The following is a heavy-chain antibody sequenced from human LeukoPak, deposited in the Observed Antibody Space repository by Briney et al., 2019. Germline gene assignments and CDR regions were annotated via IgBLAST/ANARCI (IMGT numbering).Heavy chain of an antibody. CDR2: INAGNGNT. CDR1: GYTFTSYA. D-gene: IGHD6-13*01. V-gene: IGHV1-3*01. Sequence: ASVKVSCKASGYTFTSYAMHWVRQAPGQRLEWMGWINAGNGNTKYSQKFQGRVTITRDTSASTAYMELSSLRSEDTAVYYCARRYSSSWYAPFAYWGQGTLVTVSS. CDR3: ARRYSSSWYAPFAY. J-gene: IGHJ4*02.